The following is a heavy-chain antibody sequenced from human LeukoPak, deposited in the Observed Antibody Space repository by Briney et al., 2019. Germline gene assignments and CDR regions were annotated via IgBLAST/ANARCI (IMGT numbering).Heavy chain of an antibody. CDR2: ITASGGST. CDR3: AKGPRASGWTYFDY. Sequence: PGGSLRLSCAASGFSFSSYAMSWVRQAPGKGLEWVSTITASGGSTYYADSVKGRFTISRDNSKNTLYLQINSRRAEDTAVYYCAKGPRASGWTYFDYWGQGTLVTVSS. D-gene: IGHD6-19*01. V-gene: IGHV3-23*01. J-gene: IGHJ4*02. CDR1: GFSFSSYA.